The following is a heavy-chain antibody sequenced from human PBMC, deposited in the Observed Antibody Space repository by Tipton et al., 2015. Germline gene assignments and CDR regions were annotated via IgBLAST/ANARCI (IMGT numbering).Heavy chain of an antibody. J-gene: IGHJ4*02. CDR3: TRAAQPSTVS. V-gene: IGHV6-1*01. CDR1: GDSVSSNTAA. D-gene: IGHD1-1*01. CDR2: TYYRSNWNN. Sequence: GLVKPSQTLSLTCAISGDSVSSNTAAWHWIRQSPSRGLEWLGRTYYRSNWNNDYAVSVKSRITITPDTSKNQFSLHLNSVTPDDSAMYHSTRAAQPSTVSRGQVALVTVSS.